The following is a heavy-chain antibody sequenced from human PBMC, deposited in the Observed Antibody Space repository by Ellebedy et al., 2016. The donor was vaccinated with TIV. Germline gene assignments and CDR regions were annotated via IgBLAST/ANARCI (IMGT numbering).Heavy chain of an antibody. CDR2: IRGSGDTT. D-gene: IGHD6-19*01. CDR3: AKDRGGSGPTWFDY. CDR1: GFTFSSFA. Sequence: GESLKISXTASGFTFSSFAMSWVRQAPGKGLEWVSGIRGSGDTTYYADSVQGWVIISRDNSKNTLYLQMDSLRAEDTAIYYCAKDRGGSGPTWFDYWGQGTLVTVSS. V-gene: IGHV3-23*01. J-gene: IGHJ4*02.